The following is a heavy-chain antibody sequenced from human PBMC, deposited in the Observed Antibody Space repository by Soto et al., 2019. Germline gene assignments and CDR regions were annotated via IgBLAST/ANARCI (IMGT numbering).Heavy chain of an antibody. V-gene: IGHV3-23*01. CDR1: GFILNNYA. CDR2: IGGTDGDSDGVP. J-gene: IGHJ3*01. D-gene: IGHD7-27*01. Sequence: VQLLESGGDLVQPGGSLRLSCVASGFILNNYAMSWVRQAPGKGLEWVSTIGGTDGDSDGVPWYEDSVKGRFTISRGRSANTLVLPMDNLRAEDSALYYCVKRGRNWGAFDFWGQGTTVVVSS. CDR3: VKRGRNWGAFDF.